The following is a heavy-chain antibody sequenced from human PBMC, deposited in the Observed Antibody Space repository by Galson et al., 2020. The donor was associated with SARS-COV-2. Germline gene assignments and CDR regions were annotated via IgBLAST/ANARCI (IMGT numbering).Heavy chain of an antibody. V-gene: IGHV3-7*01. D-gene: IGHD2-15*01. CDR1: EFTFSRDSW. CDR3: ATGIGWHFNL. J-gene: IGHJ2*01. Sequence: GGSLRLSCAASEFTFSRDSWMTWVRQAPGKRLEWVAHIKGDETGIHYVDSVEGRFTISTDNTKKSLFLQMNSLKVEDTAVYYCATGIGWHFNLWGRGTLVTVSS. CDR2: IKGDETGI.